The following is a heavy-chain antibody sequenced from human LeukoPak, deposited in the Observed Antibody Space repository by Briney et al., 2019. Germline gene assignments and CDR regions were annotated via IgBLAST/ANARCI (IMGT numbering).Heavy chain of an antibody. CDR1: GGSISSSSYY. CDR3: ATLGYCSSTSCYQGY. J-gene: IGHJ4*02. V-gene: IGHV4-39*07. D-gene: IGHD2-2*01. CDR2: IYRSGCT. Sequence: NTSETLSLTCTVSGGSISSSSYYWGWIRQPPGKELEWNGRIYRSGCTYYDPFLKSRVTISVDTSKNQFSLKLSSVTAADTAVYYCATLGYCSSTSCYQGYWGQGTLVTVSS.